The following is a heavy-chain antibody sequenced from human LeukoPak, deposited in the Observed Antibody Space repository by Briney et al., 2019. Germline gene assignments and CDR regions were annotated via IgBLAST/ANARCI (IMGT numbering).Heavy chain of an antibody. Sequence: SETLSLTCTVSGGSIGGYYGSWIRQPPGKGLEWIGYVYYSGSTNYNPSLKSRVTISVDTSKNQFSLKLSSVTAADTAVYYCAREGYTGGWYSIHWGQGTMVTVSS. V-gene: IGHV4-59*01. D-gene: IGHD6-19*01. CDR3: AREGYTGGWYSIH. CDR2: VYYSGST. J-gene: IGHJ3*01. CDR1: GGSIGGYY.